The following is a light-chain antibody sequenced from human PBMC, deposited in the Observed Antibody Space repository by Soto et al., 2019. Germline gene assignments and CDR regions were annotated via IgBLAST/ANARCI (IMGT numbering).Light chain of an antibody. J-gene: IGKJ1*01. Sequence: EIVLTQSPANLSSFPGDRVTLSCRASQYSNPRVAWHQHRPGQAPRLLIYQTSIRAAGIPASFSASGTGTDFTLTISDVQPEDVAVYYCHNHQSWPLTFGQGTQVEIK. V-gene: IGKV3-11*01. CDR1: QYSNPR. CDR2: QTS. CDR3: HNHQSWPLT.